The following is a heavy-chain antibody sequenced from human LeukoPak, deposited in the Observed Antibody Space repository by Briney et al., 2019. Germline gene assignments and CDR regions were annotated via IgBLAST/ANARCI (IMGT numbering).Heavy chain of an antibody. Sequence: PGGSLRLSCAASGFTFSSYGMHWVRQAPGKGLEWVAVISYDGSNKYYADSVKGRFTISRDNSKNTLYLQMNSLRAEDTAVYYCARDESPSYDYGSGSYYPFDCWGQGTLVTVSS. CDR2: ISYDGSNK. D-gene: IGHD3-10*01. CDR1: GFTFSSYG. V-gene: IGHV3-30*03. CDR3: ARDESPSYDYGSGSYYPFDC. J-gene: IGHJ4*02.